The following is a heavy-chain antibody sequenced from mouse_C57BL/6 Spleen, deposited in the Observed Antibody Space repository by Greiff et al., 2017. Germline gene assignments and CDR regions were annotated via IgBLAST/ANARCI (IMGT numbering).Heavy chain of an antibody. CDR1: GFTFSNYW. CDR3: TGRYDCEGAWFAY. Sequence: EVQRVESGGGLVQPGGSMKLSCVASGFTFSNYWMNWVRQSPEKGLEWVAQIRLKSDNYATHYAEAVKGRFTITIDDSNSSVYLQMNSLRPEDTGIYYCTGRYDCEGAWFAYWGQGTLVTVSA. V-gene: IGHV6-3*01. CDR2: IRLKSDNYAT. D-gene: IGHD2-4*01. J-gene: IGHJ3*01.